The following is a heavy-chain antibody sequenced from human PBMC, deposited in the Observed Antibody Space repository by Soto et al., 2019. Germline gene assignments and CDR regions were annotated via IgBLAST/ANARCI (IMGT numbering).Heavy chain of an antibody. V-gene: IGHV1-3*01. D-gene: IGHD2-2*01. CDR3: ARGECSSTSCYVRGGYYYYYGRDV. CDR2: INAGNGNT. Sequence: ASVKVSCNASGYTFTSYARHWVCQAPGQRLARMGWINAGNGNTKYSQKFQGRVTITMDTSASTAYMELSSLRSEDTAVYYCARGECSSTSCYVRGGYYYYYGRDVWGQGTTVTVS. J-gene: IGHJ6*02. CDR1: GYTFTSYA.